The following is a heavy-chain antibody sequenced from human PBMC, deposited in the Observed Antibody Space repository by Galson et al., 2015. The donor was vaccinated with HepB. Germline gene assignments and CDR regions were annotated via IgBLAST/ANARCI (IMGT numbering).Heavy chain of an antibody. CDR3: ARGYGSGSYYNVDWFDP. J-gene: IGHJ5*02. Sequence: SVKVSCKASGYTFTSYYMHWVRQAPGQGLEWMGIINPSGGSTSYAQKFQGRVTMTRDTSTSTVYMELSSLRSEDTAVYYYARGYGSGSYYNVDWFDPWSQGTLVTVSS. CDR2: INPSGGST. D-gene: IGHD3-10*01. V-gene: IGHV1-46*01. CDR1: GYTFTSYY.